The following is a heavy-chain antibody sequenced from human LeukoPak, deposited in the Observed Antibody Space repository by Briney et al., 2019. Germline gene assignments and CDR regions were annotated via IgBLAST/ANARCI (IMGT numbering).Heavy chain of an antibody. Sequence: PGGSLRLSCAPSGFTFSSSNMHWVGQSPGRGLEWVALISYDGTKTYYGESVKGRFTVSRDNSKNMLFLQMNSLSAEDTAIYYCEREWFGESNWGQGARVTVSS. CDR3: EREWFGESN. V-gene: IGHV3-30*03. CDR1: GFTFSSSN. D-gene: IGHD3-10*01. CDR2: ISYDGTKT. J-gene: IGHJ4*02.